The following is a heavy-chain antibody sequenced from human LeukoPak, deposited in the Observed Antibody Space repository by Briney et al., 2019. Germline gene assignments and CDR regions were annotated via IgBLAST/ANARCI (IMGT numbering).Heavy chain of an antibody. CDR3: AREPPAQYSAYDGRGY. J-gene: IGHJ4*02. D-gene: IGHD5-12*01. Sequence: KPGGSLRLSCAASGFTFSSYSINWVRQAPGKGLEWVSSISSGSNYIYYADSVKGRFTISRDNAKNTLYLQMNSLRAEDTAVYYCAREPPAQYSAYDGRGYWGQGTLITVSS. CDR1: GFTFSSYS. CDR2: ISSGSNYI. V-gene: IGHV3-21*06.